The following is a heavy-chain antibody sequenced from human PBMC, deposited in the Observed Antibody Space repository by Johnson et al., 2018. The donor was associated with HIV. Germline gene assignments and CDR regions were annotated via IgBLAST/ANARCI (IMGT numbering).Heavy chain of an antibody. CDR3: ATLNGHAFDI. CDR1: GFTFSSYW. J-gene: IGHJ3*02. CDR2: IKQGGSEK. V-gene: IGHV3-7*05. Sequence: VQLVESGGGLVQPGGSLRLSCAASGFTFSSYWMSWVRQAPGKGLEWVANIKQGGSEKYFVDSLKGRFIISRDNAKNSLNLQMNSLRAEDTAVYYCATLNGHAFDIWGQGTMVTVSS.